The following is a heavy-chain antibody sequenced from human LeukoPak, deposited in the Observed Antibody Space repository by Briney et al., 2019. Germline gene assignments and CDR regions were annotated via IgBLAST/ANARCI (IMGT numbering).Heavy chain of an antibody. Sequence: SVKVSCKASGGTFSSYAISWVRQAPGQGLEWMGGIIPVFGTANYAQNFQGRVTITADESTSTAYMELSSLRSEDTAVYYCARDSPYPAGDFWSDHRNWFDPWGQGTLVTVSS. V-gene: IGHV1-69*13. J-gene: IGHJ5*02. CDR2: IIPVFGTA. D-gene: IGHD3-3*01. CDR1: GGTFSSYA. CDR3: ARDSPYPAGDFWSDHRNWFDP.